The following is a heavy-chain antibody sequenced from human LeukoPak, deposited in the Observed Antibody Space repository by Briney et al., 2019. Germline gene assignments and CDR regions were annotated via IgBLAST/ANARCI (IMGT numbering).Heavy chain of an antibody. CDR2: VSSDGSAT. V-gene: IGHV3-74*01. CDR1: GFTLSAYW. J-gene: IGHJ4*02. CDR3: ASYSSSWPTVDY. Sequence: GGSLRLSCAASGFTLSAYWMHWVRQVPGKGLVWVSRVSSDGSATNYADSVKGRFTISRDNAKNSLYLQMNSLRAEDTAVYYCASYSSSWPTVDYWGQGTLVTVSS. D-gene: IGHD6-13*01.